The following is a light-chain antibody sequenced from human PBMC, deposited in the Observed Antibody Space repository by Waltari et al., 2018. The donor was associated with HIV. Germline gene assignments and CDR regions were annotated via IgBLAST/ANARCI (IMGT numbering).Light chain of an antibody. Sequence: SYELTQPPSVSVSPGQTASITCSGDKLGDKYACWYQQKPGQSPLLIIYQNNKRPSGIPERFSGSNSGNTATLTISGTQAMDEADYYCQAWDSSSYVIFGGGTKLTVL. CDR3: QAWDSSSYVI. V-gene: IGLV3-1*01. CDR1: KLGDKY. CDR2: QNN. J-gene: IGLJ2*01.